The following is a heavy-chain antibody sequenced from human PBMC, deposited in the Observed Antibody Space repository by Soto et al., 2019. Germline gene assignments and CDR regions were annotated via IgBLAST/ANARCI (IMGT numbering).Heavy chain of an antibody. Sequence: QVQLVQSGAEVKKPGASVKVSCKASGYTFTSYVISWVRQAPGQGLEWMGWINGYNGNTNHAQKLQGRVTMSTDTSTRTAYMELRSLRSDDSAVYYCARMGDVPYYYYGMDVWGQGTTVTVSS. CDR2: INGYNGNT. CDR1: GYTFTSYV. V-gene: IGHV1-18*01. CDR3: ARMGDVPYYYYGMDV. J-gene: IGHJ6*02. D-gene: IGHD3-16*01.